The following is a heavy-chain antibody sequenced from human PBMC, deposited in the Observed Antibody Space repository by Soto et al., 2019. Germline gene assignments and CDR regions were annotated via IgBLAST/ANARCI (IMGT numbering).Heavy chain of an antibody. Sequence: SETLSLTCTVSVVSISSHYWSLIRQSPGKGLEWIGHIYYTGSTTYNPPLKSRVAISIDTSKNQFALNLSSVTTADTAMYFCARGHKYCSGGSCSYFDHWGQGSMVTVSS. D-gene: IGHD2-15*01. V-gene: IGHV4-59*11. J-gene: IGHJ4*02. CDR1: VVSISSHY. CDR2: IYYTGST. CDR3: ARGHKYCSGGSCSYFDH.